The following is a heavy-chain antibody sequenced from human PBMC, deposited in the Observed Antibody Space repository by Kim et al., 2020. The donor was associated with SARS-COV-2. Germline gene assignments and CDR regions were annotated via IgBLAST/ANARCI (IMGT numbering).Heavy chain of an antibody. J-gene: IGHJ4*02. CDR2: VSGSGGST. D-gene: IGHD1-1*01. CDR1: GFTFSSYA. Sequence: GGSLRLSCAASGFTFSSYAFSWVRQAPGKGLEWVSGVSGSGGSTSYADSVKGRFTISRDNSKNTLYLQMNSLRAEDTAVYYCAKRGNTMATTPKEGFDYWGQGTVVTVSS. V-gene: IGHV3-23*01. CDR3: AKRGNTMATTPKEGFDY.